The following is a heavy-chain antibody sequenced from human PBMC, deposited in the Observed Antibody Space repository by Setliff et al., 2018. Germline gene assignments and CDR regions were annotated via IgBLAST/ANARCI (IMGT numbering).Heavy chain of an antibody. V-gene: IGHV3-7*01. J-gene: IGHJ5*02. CDR3: ARGPSLGAAANWFDP. Sequence: PGGSLRLSCAASRFTFSNYWMSWVRQAPGKGLEWVAIIKEDTTEKYYVDSVKGRFTISRDNAKNSLYLQMNSLRVEDTAVYYCARGPSLGAAANWFDPWGQGTLVTVSS. CDR2: IKEDTTEK. D-gene: IGHD3-16*01. CDR1: RFTFSNYW.